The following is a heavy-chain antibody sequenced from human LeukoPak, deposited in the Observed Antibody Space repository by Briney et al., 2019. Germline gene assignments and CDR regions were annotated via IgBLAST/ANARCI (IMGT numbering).Heavy chain of an antibody. D-gene: IGHD6-13*01. CDR3: ARVHIAAAGTGAFDI. CDR1: GGSISSSSYY. Sequence: PSETLSLTCTVSGGSISSSSYYWGWIRQPPGKGLEWIGSIYYSGSTYYNPSLKSRVTISVDTSKNQFSLKLSSVTAADTAVYYCARVHIAAAGTGAFDIWGQGTMVTVSS. V-gene: IGHV4-39*01. CDR2: IYYSGST. J-gene: IGHJ3*02.